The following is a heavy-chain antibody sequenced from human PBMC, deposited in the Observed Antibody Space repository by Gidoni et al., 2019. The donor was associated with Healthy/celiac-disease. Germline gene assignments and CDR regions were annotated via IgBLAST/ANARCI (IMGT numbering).Heavy chain of an antibody. V-gene: IGHV3-15*01. Sequence: EVQLVESGGGLVKPGGSLRLSCAASGFPFSNASMSWVRQAPGKGLEWVGRIKSKTDGGTTDYAAPVKGRFTISRDDSKNTLYLQMNSLKTEDTAVYYCTARYFDWLLDYYGMDVWGQGTTVTVSS. CDR2: IKSKTDGGTT. J-gene: IGHJ6*02. D-gene: IGHD3-9*01. CDR3: TARYFDWLLDYYGMDV. CDR1: GFPFSNAS.